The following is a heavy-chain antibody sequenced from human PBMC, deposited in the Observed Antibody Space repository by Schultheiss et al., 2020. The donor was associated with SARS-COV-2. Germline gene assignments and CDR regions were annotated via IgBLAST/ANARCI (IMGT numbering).Heavy chain of an antibody. D-gene: IGHD2-2*01. CDR2: IWYDGSNK. Sequence: GGSLRLSCAASGFTFSSYGMHWVRQAPGKGLEWVAVIWYDGSNKYYADSVKGRFTISRDNSKNTLYLQMNSLRAEDTAVYYCARDIVVPAAEGYYYYGMDVWGQGTTVTVSS. V-gene: IGHV3-33*08. J-gene: IGHJ6*02. CDR3: ARDIVVPAAEGYYYYGMDV. CDR1: GFTFSSYG.